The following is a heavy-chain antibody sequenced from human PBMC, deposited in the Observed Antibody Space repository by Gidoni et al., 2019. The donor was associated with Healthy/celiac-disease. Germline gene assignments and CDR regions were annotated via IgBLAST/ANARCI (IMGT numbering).Heavy chain of an antibody. Sequence: EVQLVESGGGLVQPGRSLRLSCAASGFTFDDYAMHWVRQAPGKGLEWVSGISWNSGSIGYADSVKGRFTISRDNAKNSLYLQMNSLRAEDTALYYCAKDYGSYYFDYWGQGTLVTVSS. V-gene: IGHV3-9*01. D-gene: IGHD6-6*01. CDR1: GFTFDDYA. CDR2: ISWNSGSI. CDR3: AKDYGSYYFDY. J-gene: IGHJ4*02.